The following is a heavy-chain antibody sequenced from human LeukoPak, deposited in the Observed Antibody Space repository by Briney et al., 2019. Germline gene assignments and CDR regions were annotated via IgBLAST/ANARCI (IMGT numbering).Heavy chain of an antibody. J-gene: IGHJ4*02. CDR3: AKDRSSGWARGIDY. D-gene: IGHD6-19*01. Sequence: GVLILSCAASGFTFSSYAMSWVRQAPGKGLEWVSAISGSGGSTYYADSVKGRFTISRDNSKNTLYLQMNSLRAEDTAVYYCAKDRSSGWARGIDYWGQGTWSPSPQ. CDR2: ISGSGGST. V-gene: IGHV3-23*01. CDR1: GFTFSSYA.